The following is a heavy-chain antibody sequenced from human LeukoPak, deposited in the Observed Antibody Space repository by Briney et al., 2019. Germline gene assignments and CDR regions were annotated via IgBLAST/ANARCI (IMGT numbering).Heavy chain of an antibody. J-gene: IGHJ4*02. CDR3: ARRGTYYDFWSGSGTFDY. CDR2: IYYSGST. V-gene: IGHV4-39*01. D-gene: IGHD3-3*01. Sequence: SETLPLTCTVSGGSISSSSYYWGWIRQPPGKGLEWIGSIYYSGSTYYNPSLKRRVTISVDTSKNQFSLKLSSVTAADTAVYYCARRGTYYDFWSGSGTFDYWGQGTLVTVSS. CDR1: GGSISSSSYY.